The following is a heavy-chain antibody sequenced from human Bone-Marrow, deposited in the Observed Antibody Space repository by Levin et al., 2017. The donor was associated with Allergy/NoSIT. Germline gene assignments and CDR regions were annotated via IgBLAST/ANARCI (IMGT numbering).Heavy chain of an antibody. Sequence: SETLSLTCTVSGGSTSTSSYHWDWIRQSPRKGLEWIGSFYYTGTINYNPSLKSRVTISEDTSKNQFSLKVKSVTAADTAVYYCARGHMVRGIPRPYYDNWGQGIMVIVSS. CDR2: FYYTGTI. CDR3: ARGHMVRGIPRPYYDN. J-gene: IGHJ4*02. V-gene: IGHV4-39*07. CDR1: GGSTSTSSYH. D-gene: IGHD3-10*01.